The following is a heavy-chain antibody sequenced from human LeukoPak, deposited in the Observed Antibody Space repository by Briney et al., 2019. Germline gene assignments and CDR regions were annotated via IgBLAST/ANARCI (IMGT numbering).Heavy chain of an antibody. Sequence: SETLSLTCTVSGAFISRYYWSWIRQPPGKGLEWIGSIYYSGSTNYNPSLKSRVTISVDTSKNQFSLNQSSLTGAVTVVDYCARGITGVDYWGQGTLVTVSS. J-gene: IGHJ4*02. V-gene: IGHV4-59*12. CDR2: IYYSGST. CDR1: GAFISRYY. CDR3: ARGITGVDY. D-gene: IGHD1-20*01.